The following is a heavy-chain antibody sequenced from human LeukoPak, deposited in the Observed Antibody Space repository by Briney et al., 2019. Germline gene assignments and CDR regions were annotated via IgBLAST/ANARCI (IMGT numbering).Heavy chain of an antibody. J-gene: IGHJ4*02. CDR1: AFTFSGSG. D-gene: IGHD3-16*01. CDR3: AKGWGSLDY. Sequence: GGSLRLSCAASAFTFSGSGMHWVRQAPGKGLEWVAVIPYDGSNKYYADSVKGRFTISRDNSKNTLYLQMNSLRAEDTAVYYCAKGWGSLDYWGQGTLVTVSS. V-gene: IGHV3-30*18. CDR2: IPYDGSNK.